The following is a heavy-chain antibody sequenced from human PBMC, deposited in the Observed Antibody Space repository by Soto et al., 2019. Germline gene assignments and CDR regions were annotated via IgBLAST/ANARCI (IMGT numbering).Heavy chain of an antibody. CDR2: ICYSGNT. D-gene: IGHD3-10*01. J-gene: IGHJ4*02. Sequence: ASETLCLRCTVGGGAVSGGSCYFSWIRQPPGKGLEWIGSICYSGNTYYNPSLKSRVTISVDTAKNQFSLKLSSVTAADTAVYYCARQYYFGSGSYYNRPLEYWGLGTLVTVSS. CDR1: GGAVSGGSCY. V-gene: IGHV4-39*01. CDR3: ARQYYFGSGSYYNRPLEY.